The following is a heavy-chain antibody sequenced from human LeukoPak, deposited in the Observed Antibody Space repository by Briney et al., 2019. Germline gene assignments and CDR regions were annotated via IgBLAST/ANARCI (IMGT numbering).Heavy chain of an antibody. CDR2: MNPNSDNA. V-gene: IGHV1-8*01. D-gene: IGHD3-10*01. CDR3: ARGQWRFGVFQPYYFDY. J-gene: IGHJ4*02. CDR1: GYTFTSYD. Sequence: GASVKVSCKASGYTFTSYDINCVRQATGQGLEWMGWMNPNSDNAGYAQKFQGRVTMTRNTSITTVYMEVNSLTSEDTAVYYCARGQWRFGVFQPYYFDYWGQGTLVTVSS.